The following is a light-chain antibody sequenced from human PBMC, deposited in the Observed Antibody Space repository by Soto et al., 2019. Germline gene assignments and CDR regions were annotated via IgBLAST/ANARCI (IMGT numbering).Light chain of an antibody. V-gene: IGKV3-15*01. CDR2: GAS. CDR3: QQYYNWWT. Sequence: EIGMTQSPATVSVSPGERATLSCRASQSVSNNLAWYQKKPGQAPRLLIYGASTRATAIPARFSGSGSVTEVTLTISSLQSDDFSFYYCQQYYNWWTFGQGTRVDIK. J-gene: IGKJ1*01. CDR1: QSVSNN.